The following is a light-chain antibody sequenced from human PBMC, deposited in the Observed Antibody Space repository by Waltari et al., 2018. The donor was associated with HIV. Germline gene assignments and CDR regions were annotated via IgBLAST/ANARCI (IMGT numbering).Light chain of an antibody. CDR2: DVN. Sequence: QSALTQPASVSGSPGQSITISCSGTSSDLGSYNLVSWYQQDPGKAPKLMIYDVNKWPSGVSNRFSGSKSGNTASLTISGLQAEDEADYYCCSYAGSNSWVFGGGTKLTVL. CDR3: CSYAGSNSWV. V-gene: IGLV2-23*02. CDR1: SSDLGSYNL. J-gene: IGLJ3*02.